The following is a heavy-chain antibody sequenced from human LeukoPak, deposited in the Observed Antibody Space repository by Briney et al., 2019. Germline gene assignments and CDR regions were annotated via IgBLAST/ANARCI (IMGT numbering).Heavy chain of an antibody. J-gene: IGHJ3*02. CDR3: ARLSGYNAFDI. CDR2: IYPGDSDT. V-gene: IGHV5-51*01. D-gene: IGHD3-22*01. Sequence: GESLQISCQGSGYSFTSYWIGWVRQMPGKGLEWMGIIYPGDSDTRYSPSFQGQVTISADRSISTAYLQWSSLKASDTAMYYCARLSGYNAFDIWGQRKMFTVSS. CDR1: GYSFTSYW.